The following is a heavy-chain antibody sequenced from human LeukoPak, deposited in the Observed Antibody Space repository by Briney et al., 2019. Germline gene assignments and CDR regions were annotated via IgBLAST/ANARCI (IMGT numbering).Heavy chain of an antibody. Sequence: ASVKVSCKTSGYSFTDYYMHWVRQAPGQGLEWMGWINPNSGGTSSAQKFQGRVTMTRDTSITTVYMEVRWLTSDDTAIFYCARADRLHGGPYLIGPWGQGTLVTVSS. CDR3: ARADRLHGGPYLIGP. CDR2: INPNSGGT. CDR1: GYSFTDYY. J-gene: IGHJ5*02. V-gene: IGHV1-2*02. D-gene: IGHD2-21*01.